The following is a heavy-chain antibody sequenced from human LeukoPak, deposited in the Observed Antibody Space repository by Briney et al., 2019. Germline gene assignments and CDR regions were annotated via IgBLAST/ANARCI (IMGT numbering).Heavy chain of an antibody. Sequence: ASVKVSCKASGGTFSSYAISWVRQAPGQGLEWMGGIIPIFGTANYAQKFQGRVTITADESTSTAYMELSSLRSEDTAVYYCARFTDRYSYGRHFDYWGQGTLVTVSS. CDR3: ARFTDRYSYGRHFDY. J-gene: IGHJ4*02. V-gene: IGHV1-69*13. CDR2: IIPIFGTA. D-gene: IGHD5-18*01. CDR1: GGTFSSYA.